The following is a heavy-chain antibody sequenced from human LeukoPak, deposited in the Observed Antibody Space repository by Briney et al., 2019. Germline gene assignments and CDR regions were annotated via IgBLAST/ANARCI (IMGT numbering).Heavy chain of an antibody. J-gene: IGHJ4*02. CDR2: IYPGDSDT. CDR3: ASLNQYYYDSSGTALAGY. CDR1: GYSFTSYW. V-gene: IGHV5-51*01. Sequence: GESLKTSCKGSGYSFTSYWIGWVRQMPGKGLEWMGIIYPGDSDTRYSPSFQGQVTISADKSISTAYLQWSSLKASDTAMYYCASLNQYYYDSSGTALAGYWGQGTLVTVSS. D-gene: IGHD3-22*01.